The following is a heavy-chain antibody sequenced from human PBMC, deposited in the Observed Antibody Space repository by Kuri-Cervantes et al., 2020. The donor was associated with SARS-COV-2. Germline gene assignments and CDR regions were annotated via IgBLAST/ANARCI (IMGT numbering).Heavy chain of an antibody. CDR1: GGSISSYY. J-gene: IGHJ4*02. CDR2: IYTSGST. V-gene: IGHV4-4*07. D-gene: IGHD2-2*01. Sequence: SETLSLTCTVSGGSISSYYWSWIRQPAGKGLEWIGRIYTSGSTNYNPSLKSRVTMSVDTSKNQFSLKLSSVTAADTAVYYCARVGAVVPAATYYFDYWGQGTLVTVSS. CDR3: ARVGAVVPAATYYFDY.